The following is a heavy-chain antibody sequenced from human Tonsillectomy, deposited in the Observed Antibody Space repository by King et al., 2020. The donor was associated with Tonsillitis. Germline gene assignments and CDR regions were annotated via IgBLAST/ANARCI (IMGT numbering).Heavy chain of an antibody. CDR2: NFPGDSDT. CDR1: GYPFTRFW. D-gene: IGHD6-13*01. J-gene: IGHJ4*02. V-gene: IGHV5-51*03. Sequence: VQLVQSGAEVKKPGESLKISCKGSGYPFTRFWIGWVRQMPGKGLEWMGVNFPGDSDTRYSPSFQGQVTISSDKSISTVYLQWSSLKASDTAIYYCAASGGKAAPWFDYWGQGTLVTVSS. CDR3: AASGGKAAPWFDY.